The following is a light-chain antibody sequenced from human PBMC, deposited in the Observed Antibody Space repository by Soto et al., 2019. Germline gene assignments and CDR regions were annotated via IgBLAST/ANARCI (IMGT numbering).Light chain of an antibody. V-gene: IGKV3-20*01. CDR1: QSVSSRY. Sequence: LLTQSPGPLSLSPGDSATLSCRASQSVSSRYVAWSQQKTCQAPGILIYGASSRATGIPDRFSGSGSGTDLTLTISRLEPEDFAVYYCQKYGSSRITCGQGTRLEIK. CDR3: QKYGSSRIT. J-gene: IGKJ5*01. CDR2: GAS.